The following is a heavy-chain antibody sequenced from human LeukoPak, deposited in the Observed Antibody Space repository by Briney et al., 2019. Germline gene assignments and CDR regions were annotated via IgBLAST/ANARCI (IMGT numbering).Heavy chain of an antibody. J-gene: IGHJ4*02. Sequence: ASVKVSCKASGGTFSSYSITWVRQAPGQGLEWMGGIIPVFGTPIYAQMFQGRVTITAEGSTSTAYMELSSLRSEDTAVYYCARRGGYCSGGTCYHDYWGQGTLVTVSS. CDR1: GGTFSSYS. V-gene: IGHV1-69*13. CDR2: IIPVFGTP. D-gene: IGHD2-15*01. CDR3: ARRGGYCSGGTCYHDY.